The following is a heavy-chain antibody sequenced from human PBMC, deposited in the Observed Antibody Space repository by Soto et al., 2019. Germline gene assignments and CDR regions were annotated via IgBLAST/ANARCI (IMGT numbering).Heavy chain of an antibody. D-gene: IGHD3-16*02. Sequence: GGSLRLSCAASGFTFSSYAMSWVRQAPGKGLEWVSAISGSGGSTYYADSVKGRFTISRDNSKNTLYLQMNSLRAEDTAVYYCANHLYDYVWGSYRYTFDYWGQGTLVTSPQ. J-gene: IGHJ4*02. CDR3: ANHLYDYVWGSYRYTFDY. CDR2: ISGSGGST. V-gene: IGHV3-23*01. CDR1: GFTFSSYA.